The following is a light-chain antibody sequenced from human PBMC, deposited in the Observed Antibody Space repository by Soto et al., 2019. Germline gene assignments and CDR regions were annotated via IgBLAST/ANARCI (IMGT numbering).Light chain of an antibody. Sequence: QAVVTQEPSLTVSPGGTVTLTCASSTGAVTSGYSPNWIQQKPGQAPRALVYSSSKKHSWTPARFSGSLLGGKAAMTLSGVQPEEEDEYYCLLYYDSTYVFRTGTTVTVL. CDR3: LLYYDSTYV. CDR2: SSS. V-gene: IGLV7-43*01. CDR1: TGAVTSGYS. J-gene: IGLJ1*01.